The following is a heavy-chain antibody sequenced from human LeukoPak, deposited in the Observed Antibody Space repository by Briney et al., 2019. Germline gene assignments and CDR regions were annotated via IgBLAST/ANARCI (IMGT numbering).Heavy chain of an antibody. Sequence: ASVKVSCKASGYTFTSYYMHWVRQAPGQGLEWMGIINPSGGSTSYAQKFQGRVTMTRDTSTSTVYMELSSLRSEDTAVYSCASSAARRGRAFDYWGQGTLVTVSS. D-gene: IGHD6-6*01. V-gene: IGHV1-46*03. CDR1: GYTFTSYY. J-gene: IGHJ4*02. CDR3: ASSAARRGRAFDY. CDR2: INPSGGST.